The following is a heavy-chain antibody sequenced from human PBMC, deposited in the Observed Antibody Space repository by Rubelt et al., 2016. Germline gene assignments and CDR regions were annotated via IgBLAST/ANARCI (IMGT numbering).Heavy chain of an antibody. CDR1: GFIFSSYA. Sequence: EVQLVESGGGLVQPGGSLRLSCAASGFIFSSYAMSWVRQAPEKGLECVSAISGSGDSTPYADSVKGRLTISWDNSKNTRYLQMNSLRAEDTALYYWAKSVAMAGTYYFDYWGQGTLVTVSS. J-gene: IGHJ4*02. D-gene: IGHD6-19*01. CDR3: AKSVAMAGTYYFDY. CDR2: ISGSGDST. V-gene: IGHV3-23*04.